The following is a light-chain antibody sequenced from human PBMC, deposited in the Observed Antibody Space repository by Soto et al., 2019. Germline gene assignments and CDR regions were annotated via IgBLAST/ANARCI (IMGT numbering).Light chain of an antibody. Sequence: DIQMSQSPPTLSASVGDTVTITCRASQTISRWLAWFQHKPGRAPKLLIPSASTLEKGVSSRVKGSGSGTKFTLTINSIQAEDFGGYYCQPYYKRPLAFGRGTKVDFK. J-gene: IGKJ4*01. CDR2: SAS. V-gene: IGKV1-5*03. CDR3: QPYYKRPLA. CDR1: QTISRW.